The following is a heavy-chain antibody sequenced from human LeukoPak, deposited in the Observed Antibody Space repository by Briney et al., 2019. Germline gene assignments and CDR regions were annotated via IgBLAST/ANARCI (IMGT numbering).Heavy chain of an antibody. CDR3: ARGFYGSGSYGTFDY. Sequence: VASVKVSCTASGYTFTSYYIHWVRQAPGQGLEWMGIINPSGGSTTYAQKFQGRVTMTRDTSTSTVYMELSSLRSEDTAVYYCARGFYGSGSYGTFDYWGQGTLVTVSS. J-gene: IGHJ4*02. CDR2: INPSGGST. D-gene: IGHD3-10*01. V-gene: IGHV1-46*01. CDR1: GYTFTSYY.